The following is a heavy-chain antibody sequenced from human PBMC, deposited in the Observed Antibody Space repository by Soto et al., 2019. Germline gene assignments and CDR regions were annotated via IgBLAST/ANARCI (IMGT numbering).Heavy chain of an antibody. CDR2: NIPIFGTA. J-gene: IGHJ4*01. CDR3: ERDGYYYDSGCYNYYFDC. V-gene: IGHV1-69*12. D-gene: IGHD3-22*01. Sequence: QVQLVQSGAEVKKPGSSVKVSCKASGGTFSSYAISWLRQAPGQGLEWMGGNIPIFGTANYAQKLQGRVTITADESTSKADVELSSLRSEDTAVYDCERDGYYYDSGCYNYYFDCWSHGTLVTVSS. CDR1: GGTFSSYA.